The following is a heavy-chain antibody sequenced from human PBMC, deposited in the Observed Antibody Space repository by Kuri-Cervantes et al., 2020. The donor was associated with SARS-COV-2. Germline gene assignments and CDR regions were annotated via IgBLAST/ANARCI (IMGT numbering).Heavy chain of an antibody. CDR2: IYPGDSDT. CDR3: ARPQFSGYGMDV. V-gene: IGHV5-51*01. D-gene: IGHD2/OR15-2a*01. CDR1: SSSSYY. J-gene: IGHJ6*02. Sequence: SSSSYYWGWIRQPPGKGLEWMGIIYPGDSDTRYSPSFQGQVTISADKSISTAYLQWSSLKASDTAMYYCARPQFSGYGMDVWGQGTTVTVSS.